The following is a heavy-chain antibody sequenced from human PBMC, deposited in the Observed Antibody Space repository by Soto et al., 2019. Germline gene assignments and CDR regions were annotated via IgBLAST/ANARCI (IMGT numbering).Heavy chain of an antibody. CDR1: GFTFSSYA. CDR2: ISYDGSNK. J-gene: IGHJ6*02. V-gene: IGHV3-30-3*01. D-gene: IGHD1-26*01. Sequence: GGSLRLSCAASGFTFSSYAMHWVRQAPGKGLEWVAVISYDGSNKYYADSVKGRFTISRDNSKNTLYLQMNSLRAEDTAVYYCARELPSYYYYGMDVWGQGTTVTVSS. CDR3: ARELPSYYYYGMDV.